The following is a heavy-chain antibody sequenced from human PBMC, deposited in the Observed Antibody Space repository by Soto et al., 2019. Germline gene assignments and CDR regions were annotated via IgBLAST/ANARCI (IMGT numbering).Heavy chain of an antibody. D-gene: IGHD2-21*01. V-gene: IGHV3-23*01. CDR3: ARDGINCDGGCDGFDP. J-gene: IGHJ5*02. CDR2: IGSTDQT. Sequence: EVQPLPTGGGLVQPGGSLRLYCVDSGLSFSVSAFNWVRQAPGKGLEWVSTIGSTDQTYYADSVKGRFTISRDNSKSTVYMHMNSVRAEDTAMYYCARDGINCDGGCDGFDPWGQGTLVTVSS. CDR1: GLSFSVSA.